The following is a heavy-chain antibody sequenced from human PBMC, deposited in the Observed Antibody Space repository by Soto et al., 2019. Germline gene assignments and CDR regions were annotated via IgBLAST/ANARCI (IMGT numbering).Heavy chain of an antibody. J-gene: IGHJ6*02. CDR1: GYAFTGYY. CDR3: AREEAGCSSTSCPGGYYYYYYGMDV. D-gene: IGHD2-2*01. V-gene: IGHV1-2*04. Sequence: GASVKVSCKASGYAFTGYYMHWVRQAPGQGLEWMGWINPNSGGTNYAQKFQGWVTMTRDTSISTAYMELSRLRSDDTAVYYCAREEAGCSSTSCPGGYYYYYYGMDVWGQGTTVTVSS. CDR2: INPNSGGT.